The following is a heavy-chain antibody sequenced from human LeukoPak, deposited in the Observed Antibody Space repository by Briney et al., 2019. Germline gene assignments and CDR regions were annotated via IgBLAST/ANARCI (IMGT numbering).Heavy chain of an antibody. CDR3: ARDRVHIGATGTDLFDY. CDR2: IRGSGTYT. Sequence: PGGSLRLSCAASGFTFSDYSMSWIRQAPGKGLEWVSYIRGSGTYTTYADSVKGRFTISRDNDKNSLYLKMNSLRAEDTAVYYCARDRVHIGATGTDLFDYWGQGNLVTVCS. V-gene: IGHV3-11*05. CDR1: GFTFSDYS. D-gene: IGHD6-13*01. J-gene: IGHJ4*02.